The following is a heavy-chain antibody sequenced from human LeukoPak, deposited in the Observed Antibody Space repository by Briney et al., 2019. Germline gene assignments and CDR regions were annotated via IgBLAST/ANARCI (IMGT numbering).Heavy chain of an antibody. CDR1: GGTFSSYA. CDR2: IIPIFGTA. Sequence: SVKVSCKASGGTFSSYAISWVRQAPGQGLEWMGGIIPIFGTANYAQKFQGRVTITTDESTSTAYMELSSLRSEDTAVYYCARVVPAAANWFDPWGQGTLVTVSS. CDR3: ARVVPAAANWFDP. V-gene: IGHV1-69*05. J-gene: IGHJ5*02. D-gene: IGHD2-2*01.